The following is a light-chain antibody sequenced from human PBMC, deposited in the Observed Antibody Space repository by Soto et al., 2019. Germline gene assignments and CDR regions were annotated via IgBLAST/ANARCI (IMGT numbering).Light chain of an antibody. CDR2: GAS. CDR1: QSVSSN. V-gene: IGKV3-15*01. CDR3: HQYNNWPRT. Sequence: EVAVPQSPATLSVSPGERVTLSCRASQSVSSNLAWYQQKPGRAPRLLIYGASTRATGIPARFSGSGSGTEFTLTISSLQSEDFAVYYCHQYNNWPRTFGRGTKVEI. J-gene: IGKJ1*01.